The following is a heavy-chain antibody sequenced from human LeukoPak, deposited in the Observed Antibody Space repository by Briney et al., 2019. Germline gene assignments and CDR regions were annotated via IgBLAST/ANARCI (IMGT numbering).Heavy chain of an antibody. CDR2: INPNSGGT. V-gene: IGHV1-2*02. CDR3: ARDYYGSGSYYWFDP. J-gene: IGHJ5*02. Sequence: ASVKVSCKASGYTFTGYYMHWVRQAPGQGLEWMGWINPNSGGTNYAQKFQGRVTMTRDTSTSTAYMELSRLRSDDTAVYYCARDYYGSGSYYWFDPWGQGTLVTVSS. D-gene: IGHD3-10*01. CDR1: GYTFTGYY.